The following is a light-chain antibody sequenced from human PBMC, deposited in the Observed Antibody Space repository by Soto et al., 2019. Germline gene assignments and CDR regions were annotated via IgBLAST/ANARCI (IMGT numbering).Light chain of an antibody. J-gene: IGLJ3*02. V-gene: IGLV2-14*01. CDR1: SSDVGGYNY. CDR2: EVS. Sequence: QSALTQPASVSGSPGQSITISCTGTSSDVGGYNYVSWYQPHPGKAPKLMIYEVSNRPSGVSNRFSGSKSGNTASLTISGLQAEDEADYYCSSYTSSSTLVFGGGTPLTVL. CDR3: SSYTSSSTLV.